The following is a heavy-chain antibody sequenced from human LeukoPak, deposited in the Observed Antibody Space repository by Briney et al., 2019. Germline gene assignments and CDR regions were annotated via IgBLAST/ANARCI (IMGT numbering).Heavy chain of an antibody. CDR2: IYYSGST. D-gene: IGHD3-10*01. V-gene: IGHV4-59*01. CDR1: GGSISNYY. Sequence: SETLSLTWTVSGGSISNYYWTWIRQPPGKGLEWVGYIYYSGSTNYNPSLRSRATISVDTSKKQFSLNLSSVTAADTALYYCARVATMVRGSNGMDVWGKGTTVTVSS. CDR3: ARVATMVRGSNGMDV. J-gene: IGHJ6*04.